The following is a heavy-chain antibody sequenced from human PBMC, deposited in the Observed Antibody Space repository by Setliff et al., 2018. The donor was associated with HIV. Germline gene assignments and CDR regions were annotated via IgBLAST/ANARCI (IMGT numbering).Heavy chain of an antibody. CDR1: GFTFSNYG. V-gene: IGHV3-33*01. D-gene: IGHD6-13*01. Sequence: GGSLRLSCAASGFTFSNYGMHWVRQAPGKVLEWVAVIWYDGSNKYYVDSVKGRFTISRDNSKNTLYLQMNSLRAEDTAVYYCARGFSSSWYYYHMDVWGKGTTVTVSS. CDR2: IWYDGSNK. J-gene: IGHJ6*03. CDR3: ARGFSSSWYYYHMDV.